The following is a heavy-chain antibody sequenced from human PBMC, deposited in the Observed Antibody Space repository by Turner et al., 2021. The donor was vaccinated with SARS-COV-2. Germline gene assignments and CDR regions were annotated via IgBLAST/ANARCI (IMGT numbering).Heavy chain of an antibody. Sequence: QVQLLESGGGVVQPGRSLRFSCAASGFTFSSYGMHWVRQAPGKGLEWVAVISYDGSNKYYADSVKGRFTISRDNSKNTLYLQMNSLRAEDTAVYYCAKAETYSSGWSGGRSYYYYYMDVWGKGTTVTVS. CDR3: AKAETYSSGWSGGRSYYYYYMDV. CDR2: ISYDGSNK. J-gene: IGHJ6*03. CDR1: GFTFSSYG. D-gene: IGHD6-19*01. V-gene: IGHV3-30*18.